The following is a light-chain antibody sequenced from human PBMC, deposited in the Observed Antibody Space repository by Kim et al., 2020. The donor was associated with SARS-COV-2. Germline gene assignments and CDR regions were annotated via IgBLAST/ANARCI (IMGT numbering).Light chain of an antibody. V-gene: IGKV1-9*01. CDR2: AAS. Sequence: ASVGDRGNSTCRASQGIGNYVAWYQQEPGKAPNLLIYAASTLQTGVPSRFSGSGSGTEFTLTISSLQPEDFTTYPCQQYNVLPRTFGQGTKVDIK. CDR3: QQYNVLPRT. J-gene: IGKJ1*01. CDR1: QGIGNY.